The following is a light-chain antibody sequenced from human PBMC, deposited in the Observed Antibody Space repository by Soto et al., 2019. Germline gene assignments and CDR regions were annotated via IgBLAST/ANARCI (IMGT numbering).Light chain of an antibody. V-gene: IGLV1-47*01. CDR2: RNG. Sequence: HSVLTQPPSASGTPGQRVTISCSGSSSNIGTYYVDWYQQLPGTAPKLLIHRNGQRPSGVPDRFSGSKSGTSASLAISGLRSEDEADYYCATWDDRLRAYLIGAGTKV. CDR1: SSNIGTYY. CDR3: ATWDDRLRAYL. J-gene: IGLJ1*01.